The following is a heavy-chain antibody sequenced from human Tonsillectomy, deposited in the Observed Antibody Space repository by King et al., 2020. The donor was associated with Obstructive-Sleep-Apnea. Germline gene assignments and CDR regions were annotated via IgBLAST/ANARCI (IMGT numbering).Heavy chain of an antibody. CDR2: IYTGGTT. CDR1: GFTVSSNY. J-gene: IGHJ5*02. CDR3: ARDSSPANNWFDP. Sequence: QLVQSGGGLVHPGGSLRLSCAASGFTVSSNYMSWVRQAPGKGLEWASVIYTGGTTYYADSVKGRFTISRDDSKNTVYLQMNSLRAEDTAVYYCARDSSPANNWFDPWGQGTLVTVSS. D-gene: IGHD6-13*01. V-gene: IGHV3-66*01.